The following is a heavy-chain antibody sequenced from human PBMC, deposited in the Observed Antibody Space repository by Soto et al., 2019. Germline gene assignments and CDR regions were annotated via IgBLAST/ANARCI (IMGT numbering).Heavy chain of an antibody. J-gene: IGHJ3*01. CDR2: IDPTDSFT. CDR1: GYKFTTFW. Sequence: GESLKISCKASGYKFTTFWLNWVRQTPGKGLEWLGRIDPTDSFTNYSPPFEGHVTISVDRSIRTTYIQWNSLQASDTAIYYCARPASGGSRDAFDVWGQGTTVTVSS. CDR3: ARPASGGSRDAFDV. V-gene: IGHV5-10-1*01. D-gene: IGHD2-15*01.